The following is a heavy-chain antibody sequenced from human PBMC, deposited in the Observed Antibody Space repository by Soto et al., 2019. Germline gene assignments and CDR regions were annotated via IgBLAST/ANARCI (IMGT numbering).Heavy chain of an antibody. CDR1: GGSISNFY. CDR2: ISYSGNT. D-gene: IGHD2-8*01. Sequence: AETLSLTCAVSGGSISNFYWSWVRQPPGKGLEWIGYISYSGNTNYNPSLKSRVSISVDTSKNQLSLNLTSVTAADTAVYYCARAPMVLSRSYFDSWGQGTPVTVSS. J-gene: IGHJ4*02. V-gene: IGHV4-59*01. CDR3: ARAPMVLSRSYFDS.